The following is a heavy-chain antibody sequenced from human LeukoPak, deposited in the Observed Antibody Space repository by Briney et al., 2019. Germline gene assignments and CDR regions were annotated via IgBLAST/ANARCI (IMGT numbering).Heavy chain of an antibody. V-gene: IGHV3-7*04. Sequence: GGPLRLSCAASGFTFSSYWMSWVRQAAGKGLEWVANIKQAGSEKYYVDSVKGRFTISRDNAKNSLYLQMNSLRAEDTAVYYCARDRDTLDIVVVPALGEADYWGQGTLVTVSS. CDR1: GFTFSSYW. J-gene: IGHJ4*02. CDR2: IKQAGSEK. D-gene: IGHD2-2*01. CDR3: ARDRDTLDIVVVPALGEADY.